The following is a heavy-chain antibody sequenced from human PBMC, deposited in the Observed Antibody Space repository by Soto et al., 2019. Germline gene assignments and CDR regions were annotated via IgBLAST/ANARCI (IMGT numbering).Heavy chain of an antibody. V-gene: IGHV3-30-3*01. CDR1: GFTFSSYA. Sequence: QVQLVESGGGVVQPGRSLRLSCAASGFTFSSYAMHWVRQAPGKGLEWVAVISYDGSNKYYADSVKGRFTISRDNSKNSLYLQMNSLGAEDTAVYSCARDLSYSSGGYGGNWFDPWGQGTLVTVSS. D-gene: IGHD6-19*01. CDR2: ISYDGSNK. CDR3: ARDLSYSSGGYGGNWFDP. J-gene: IGHJ5*02.